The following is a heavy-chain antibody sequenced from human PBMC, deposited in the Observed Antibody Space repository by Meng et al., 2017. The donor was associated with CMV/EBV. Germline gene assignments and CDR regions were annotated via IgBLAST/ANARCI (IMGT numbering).Heavy chain of an antibody. Sequence: SVKVSCKASGGTFSSYAISWVRQAPGQGLEWMGGIIPILGIANYAQKFQGRVTITADKSTSTAYMELSSLRSEDTAVYYCARAWRGIVVVPAASTDVWGQGTTVTVSS. CDR2: IIPILGIA. V-gene: IGHV1-69*10. CDR1: GGTFSSYA. CDR3: ARAWRGIVVVPAASTDV. J-gene: IGHJ6*02. D-gene: IGHD2-2*01.